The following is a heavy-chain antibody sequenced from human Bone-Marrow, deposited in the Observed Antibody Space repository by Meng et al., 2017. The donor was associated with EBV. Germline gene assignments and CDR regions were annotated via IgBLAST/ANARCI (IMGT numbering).Heavy chain of an antibody. CDR3: AKGHDYGDY. Sequence: QVQLVESGGGVVQPGRSLGLSCAASGFTFSSYGMHWVRQAPGKGLEWVAVISYDGSNKYYADSVKGRFTISRDNSKNTLYLQMNSLRAEDTAVYYCAKGHDYGDYWGQGTLVTVSS. J-gene: IGHJ4*02. CDR1: GFTFSSYG. D-gene: IGHD4-17*01. CDR2: ISYDGSNK. V-gene: IGHV3-30*18.